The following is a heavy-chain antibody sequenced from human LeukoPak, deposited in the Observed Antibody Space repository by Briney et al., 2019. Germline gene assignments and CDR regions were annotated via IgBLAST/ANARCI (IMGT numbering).Heavy chain of an antibody. CDR2: IYYSGST. J-gene: IGHJ1*01. CDR1: CGYLSFYY. Sequence: KPSETLSLTCSVSCGYLSFYYWRWLRQPPGKGLEWIGYIYYSGSTNYNPSLKSRVTISVDTSKNQFSLKLGSVTAADTAVYSCALPPFGGNADLQQWGRGTLVIVSS. CDR3: ALPPFGGNADLQQ. D-gene: IGHD4-23*01. V-gene: IGHV4-59*08.